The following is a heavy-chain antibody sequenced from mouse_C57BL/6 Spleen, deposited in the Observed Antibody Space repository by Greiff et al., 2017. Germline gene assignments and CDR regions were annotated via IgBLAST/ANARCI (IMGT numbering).Heavy chain of an antibody. CDR1: GYTFTDYN. V-gene: IGHV1-22*01. Sequence: EVKLVESGPELVKPGASVKMSCKASGYTFTDYNMHWVKQSHGKSLEWIGYINPNNGGTSYNQKFKGKATLTVNKSSSTAYMELRSLTSEDSAVYYCARPSYGNYLDYWGQGTTLTVSS. CDR2: INPNNGGT. CDR3: ARPSYGNYLDY. D-gene: IGHD2-10*01. J-gene: IGHJ2*01.